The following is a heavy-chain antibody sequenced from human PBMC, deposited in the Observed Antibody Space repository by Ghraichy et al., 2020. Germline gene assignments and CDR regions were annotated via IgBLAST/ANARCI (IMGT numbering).Heavy chain of an antibody. Sequence: SETLSLTCTVSGGSISSSSYYWGWIRQPPGKGLEWIGSIYYSGSTYYNPSLKSRVTISVDTSKNQFSLKLSSVTAADTAVYYCARRWSITGTTGYGTFDYWGQGTLVTVSS. CDR1: GGSISSSSYY. CDR2: IYYSGST. J-gene: IGHJ4*02. D-gene: IGHD1-7*01. CDR3: ARRWSITGTTGYGTFDY. V-gene: IGHV4-39*01.